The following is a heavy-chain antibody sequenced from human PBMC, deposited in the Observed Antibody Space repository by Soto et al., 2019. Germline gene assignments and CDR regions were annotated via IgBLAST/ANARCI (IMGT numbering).Heavy chain of an antibody. CDR1: GFTFGDYA. J-gene: IGHJ4*02. V-gene: IGHV3-49*03. D-gene: IGHD2-15*01. CDR2: IRSKAYGGTT. Sequence: PGGSLRLSCTASGFTFGDYAMSWFRQAPGKGLEWVGFIRSKAYGGTTEYAASVKGRFTISRDDSKSIAYLQMNSLKTEDTAVYYCTRRLIGYCSGGSCNAPDYWGQGTLVTVSS. CDR3: TRRLIGYCSGGSCNAPDY.